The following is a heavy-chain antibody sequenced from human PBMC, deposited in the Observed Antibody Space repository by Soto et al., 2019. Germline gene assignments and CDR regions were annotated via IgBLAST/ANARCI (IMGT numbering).Heavy chain of an antibody. J-gene: IGHJ3*02. CDR2: INPATGAA. V-gene: IGHV1-2*02. D-gene: IGHD3-3*01. CDR1: GYPVTAYY. CDR3: ARGGGVGVAGSAAFDM. Sequence: QLHLVQSGAVVKKPGASVTVSCSASGYPVTAYYMHWVRQAPGRGREWMGGINPATGAAKYTQTFKGRVTMTRDASTSTVLMELSGLTSEDTAVFYCARGGGVGVAGSAAFDMWGQGTLVTVSS.